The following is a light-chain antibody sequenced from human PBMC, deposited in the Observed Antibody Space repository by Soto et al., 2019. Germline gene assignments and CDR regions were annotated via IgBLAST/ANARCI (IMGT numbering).Light chain of an antibody. J-gene: IGKJ1*01. V-gene: IGKV1-27*01. CDR2: AAS. CDR3: QKYDSAPWT. CDR1: QGISNY. Sequence: DIQMTQSPSSLSASVRDRVTITCRASQGISNYLAWYQQKPGKVPKLLIYAASTLQSGVPSRFSGSGSGTDFTLTISSLQPGDVATYSCQKYDSAPWTFGQGTQVEIK.